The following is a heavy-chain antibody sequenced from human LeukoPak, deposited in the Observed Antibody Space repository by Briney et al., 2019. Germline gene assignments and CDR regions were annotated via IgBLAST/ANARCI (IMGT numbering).Heavy chain of an antibody. D-gene: IGHD3-22*01. CDR2: TYYRSKWYD. J-gene: IGHJ4*02. Sequence: SQTLSLTCAISGDIFSSNSAAWNWIRQSPSRGLEWLGRTYYRSKWYDDYAVSVKSRVTINPDTSKNQFSLQLNSVTPEDTAVYYCARDTGGYYDSSGYYDYWGQGTLVTVSS. CDR3: ARDTGGYYDSSGYYDY. V-gene: IGHV6-1*01. CDR1: GDIFSSNSAA.